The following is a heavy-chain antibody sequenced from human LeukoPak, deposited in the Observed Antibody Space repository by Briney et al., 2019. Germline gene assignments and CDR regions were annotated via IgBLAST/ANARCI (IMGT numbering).Heavy chain of an antibody. J-gene: IGHJ4*02. CDR1: GFTFSSYW. D-gene: IGHD2-2*01. CDR2: INSDGNST. V-gene: IGHV3-74*01. CDR3: ARALRKGYCSSTSCPNADY. Sequence: GGSLRLSCAASGFTFSSYWMHWVRQAPGKGLVWVSRINSDGNSTSYADSVKGRFTISRDNAKNTLYLQMNSLRAEDTAVYYCARALRKGYCSSTSCPNADYWGQGTLVTVSS.